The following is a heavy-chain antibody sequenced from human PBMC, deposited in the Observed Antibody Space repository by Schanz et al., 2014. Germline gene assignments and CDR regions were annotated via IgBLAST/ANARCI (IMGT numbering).Heavy chain of an antibody. Sequence: EVQLVESGGGLVKPGGSLRLSCAASTSIFNHAWMSWVRQAPGKGLEWVSFVHPGGSTYYPDSVKGRFTISRDSSKNTLYLQMNSLRPEDTAIYYCAKDGPGGSGSYSADGGMDVWGQGTTVTVSS. D-gene: IGHD3-10*01. CDR2: VHPGGST. CDR1: TSIFNHAW. V-gene: IGHV3-66*01. CDR3: AKDGPGGSGSYSADGGMDV. J-gene: IGHJ6*02.